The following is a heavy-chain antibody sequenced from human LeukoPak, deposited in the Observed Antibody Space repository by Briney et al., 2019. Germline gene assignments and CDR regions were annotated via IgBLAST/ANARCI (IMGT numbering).Heavy chain of an antibody. V-gene: IGHV3-43*02. D-gene: IGHD3-16*01. CDR2: IRGDGGST. J-gene: IGHJ3*02. CDR3: AKDILLRGGYDAFDI. CDR1: GFTFDDYA. Sequence: GGSLRLSCAASGFTFDDYAMHWVRQAPGKGLEWVSLIRGDGGSTYYADSVKGRFTISRDNSKNSLYLQMNSLRTEDTALYYCAKDILLRGGYDAFDIWGQGTMVTVSS.